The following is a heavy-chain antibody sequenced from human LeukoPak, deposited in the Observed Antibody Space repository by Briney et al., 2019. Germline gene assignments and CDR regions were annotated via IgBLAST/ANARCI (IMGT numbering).Heavy chain of an antibody. Sequence: GASVTVSCTASGYTFTSYGISWVRQAPGQGLEWMGWISAYNGNTNYAQKLQGRVTMTTDTSTSTAYMELRSLRSDDTAVYYCARDNEWELSYYFDYWGQGTLVTVSS. CDR2: ISAYNGNT. D-gene: IGHD1-26*01. CDR1: GYTFTSYG. J-gene: IGHJ4*02. CDR3: ARDNEWELSYYFDY. V-gene: IGHV1-18*01.